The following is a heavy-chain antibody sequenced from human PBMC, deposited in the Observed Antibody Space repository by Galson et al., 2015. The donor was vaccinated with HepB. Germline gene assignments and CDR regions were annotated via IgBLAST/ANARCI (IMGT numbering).Heavy chain of an antibody. CDR2: ISSSSSYI. Sequence: SLRLSCAASGFTFSSYSMNWVRQAPGKGLEWVSSISSSSSYIYYADSVKGRFTISRDNAKNSLYLQMNSLRAEDTAVYYCARDHQKEKYDSSGSSGERGNDYWGQGTLVTVSS. J-gene: IGHJ4*02. CDR3: ARDHQKEKYDSSGSSGERGNDY. D-gene: IGHD3-22*01. V-gene: IGHV3-21*01. CDR1: GFTFSSYS.